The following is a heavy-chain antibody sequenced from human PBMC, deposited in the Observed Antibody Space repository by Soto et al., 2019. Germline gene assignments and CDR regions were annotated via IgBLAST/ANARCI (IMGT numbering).Heavy chain of an antibody. V-gene: IGHV1-69*12. CDR1: GGTFSSYA. CDR3: AREGHWPDYYYGMDV. CDR2: IIPIFGTA. Sequence: QVQLVQSGAEVKKPGSSVKVSCKASGGTFSSYAISWVRQAPGQGLEWMGGIIPIFGTANYAQKFQGRVTITADESTSTADMELSSLISEDTAVDYCAREGHWPDYYYGMDVWGQGTTVTVSS. J-gene: IGHJ6*02.